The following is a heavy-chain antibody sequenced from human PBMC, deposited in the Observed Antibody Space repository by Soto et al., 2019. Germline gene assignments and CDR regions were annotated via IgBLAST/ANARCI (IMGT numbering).Heavy chain of an antibody. CDR1: GFTFSSYS. D-gene: IGHD3-3*01. J-gene: IGHJ5*02. V-gene: IGHV3-48*02. CDR3: ARESRFLEWLSLNWFDP. Sequence: EVQLVESGGGLVQPGGSLRLSCAASGFTFSSYSMNWVRQAPGKGLEWVPYISSSSSTIYYADSVKGRFTISRDNAKNSLYLQMNSLRDEDTAVYYCARESRFLEWLSLNWFDPWAREPWSPSPQ. CDR2: ISSSSSTI.